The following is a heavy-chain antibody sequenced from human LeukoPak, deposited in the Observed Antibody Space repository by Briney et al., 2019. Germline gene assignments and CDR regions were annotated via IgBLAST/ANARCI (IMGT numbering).Heavy chain of an antibody. J-gene: IGHJ4*02. Sequence: ASVKVSCKASGYTFTGYYMHWVRQAPGQGLEWMGWINPNSGGTNYAQKLQGRVTMTTDTSTSTAYMELRSLRSDDTAVYYCAREFEGEVAGTIDYWGQGTLVTVSS. D-gene: IGHD6-19*01. CDR2: INPNSGGT. V-gene: IGHV1-2*02. CDR3: AREFEGEVAGTIDY. CDR1: GYTFTGYY.